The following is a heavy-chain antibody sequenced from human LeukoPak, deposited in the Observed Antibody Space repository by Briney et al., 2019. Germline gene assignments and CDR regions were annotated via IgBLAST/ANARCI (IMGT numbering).Heavy chain of an antibody. CDR2: MSWNGHST. CDR1: GFAFDEYT. D-gene: IGHD4-23*01. CDR3: AKDMEDYGGNSFDS. Sequence: GGSLRLSRVASGFAFDEYTFNWVRQAPGKGLEWVSLMSWNGHSTYYSDSVKGRFTISRDNSKNSIYLEMKDLRIEDTALYYCAKDMEDYGGNSFDSWGEGTLVTVSS. J-gene: IGHJ5*01. V-gene: IGHV3-43*01.